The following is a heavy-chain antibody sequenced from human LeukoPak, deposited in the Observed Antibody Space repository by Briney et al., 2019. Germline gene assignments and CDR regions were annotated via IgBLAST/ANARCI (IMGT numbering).Heavy chain of an antibody. CDR3: AKDRLLNCRGDCYIFDY. CDR2: ISVSGGST. D-gene: IGHD2-21*01. Sequence: GGSLRLSCLASGFTFSSYVMNWVRQTPGKGLEWVSSISVSGGSTFYADSVKGRFTISRDSSKNTLYLQLNGLRTEDTALYYCAKDRLLNCRGDCYIFDYWGQGTLVTVSS. CDR1: GFTFSSYV. J-gene: IGHJ4*02. V-gene: IGHV3-23*01.